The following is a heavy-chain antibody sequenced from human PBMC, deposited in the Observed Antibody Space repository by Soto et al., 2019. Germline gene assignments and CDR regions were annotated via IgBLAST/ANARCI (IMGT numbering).Heavy chain of an antibody. CDR1: GYTFTSYG. J-gene: IGHJ4*02. V-gene: IGHV1-18*04. CDR3: AREEEGGYYDSSGYPGY. Sequence: QVQLVQSGAEVKKPGASVKVSCKASGYTFTSYGISWVRQAPGQGLEWMGWISAYNGNTNYAQKLQARVTMTTDTSTSTAYMELRSLRSDDTAVYYCAREEEGGYYDSSGYPGYWGQGTLVTVTS. CDR2: ISAYNGNT. D-gene: IGHD3-22*01.